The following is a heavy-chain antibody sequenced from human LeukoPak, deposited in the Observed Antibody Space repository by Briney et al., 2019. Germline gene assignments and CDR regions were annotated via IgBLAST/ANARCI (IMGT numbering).Heavy chain of an antibody. J-gene: IGHJ4*02. CDR3: AKDYLAQLAYFDY. CDR1: GFTISSYA. CDR2: ISGSGGST. Sequence: PGGSLRLSCAASGFTISSYAMSWVRQATGRGLEGVAAISGSGGSTYYADSVKGRFTISRDNSKNTLYLQMNSLRAEDTAVYYCAKDYLAQLAYFDYWGQGTLVTVSS. V-gene: IGHV3-23*01. D-gene: IGHD1-1*01.